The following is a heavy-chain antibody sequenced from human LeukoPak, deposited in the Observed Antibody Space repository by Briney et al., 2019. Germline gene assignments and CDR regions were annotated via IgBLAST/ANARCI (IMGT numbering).Heavy chain of an antibody. CDR3: AKGGLRVTDY. CDR2: VNNDGSST. J-gene: IGHJ4*02. Sequence: PGGSLRLSCAVSGFTFNYYDMHWVRQAPGKGLVWVSRVNNDGSSTTYADSVKGRFTISRDNAKNTLYLQMNSLRAEDTAVYYCAKGGLRVTDYWGQGTLVTVSS. CDR1: GFTFNYYD. D-gene: IGHD5/OR15-5a*01. V-gene: IGHV3-74*03.